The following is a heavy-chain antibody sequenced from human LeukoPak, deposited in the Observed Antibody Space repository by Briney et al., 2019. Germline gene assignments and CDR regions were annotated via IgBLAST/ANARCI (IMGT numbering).Heavy chain of an antibody. CDR1: EFTFSSYG. CDR2: TLYDGRSK. D-gene: IGHD3-22*01. J-gene: IGHJ4*02. Sequence: GGSLRLSCAASEFTFSSYGMYWVRQAPGKGLEWVAFTLYDGRSKYYADSVKGRFTISRDHSKNTHYLQMNSLRAEDTAVYYCAKSRGDTGGYYYSYFDYWGQGTLVTVSS. V-gene: IGHV3-30*02. CDR3: AKSRGDTGGYYYSYFDY.